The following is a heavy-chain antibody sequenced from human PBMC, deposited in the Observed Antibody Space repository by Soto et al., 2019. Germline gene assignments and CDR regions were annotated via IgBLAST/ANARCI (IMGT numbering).Heavy chain of an antibody. J-gene: IGHJ3*02. V-gene: IGHV6-1*01. Sequence: SQTLSLTCAISGDSVSSNSAAWNWIRQSPSRGLEWLGRTYYRSKWYNDYAVSVKSRININPDTSKNQFSLQLNSVTPEDTAVYYCARELDYYDSSGYYPDAFYIWGQGTMVTVSS. CDR3: ARELDYYDSSGYYPDAFYI. D-gene: IGHD3-22*01. CDR1: GDSVSSNSAA. CDR2: TYYRSKWYN.